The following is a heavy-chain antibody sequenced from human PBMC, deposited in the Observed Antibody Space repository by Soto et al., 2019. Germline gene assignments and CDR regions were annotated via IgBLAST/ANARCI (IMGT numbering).Heavy chain of an antibody. Sequence: QVRLVQSGAEVKKPGASVKVSCKASGYTFTSYVMHWVRQAPGQRLEWMGWIYAGNGNTKYSQKFQGRVTITRDTSASTAYIELSSLRSEDTAVYYCSRISGLYYFDYWGQGTLVTVSS. D-gene: IGHD6-19*01. CDR3: SRISGLYYFDY. CDR2: IYAGNGNT. J-gene: IGHJ4*02. V-gene: IGHV1-3*01. CDR1: GYTFTSYV.